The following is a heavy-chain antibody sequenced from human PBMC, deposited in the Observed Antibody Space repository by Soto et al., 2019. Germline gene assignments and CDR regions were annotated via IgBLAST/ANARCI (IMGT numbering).Heavy chain of an antibody. CDR2: ISHSGIN. V-gene: IGHV4-4*02. D-gene: IGHD3-22*01. CDR3: ARVRYDRSGFDH. Sequence: VQLQESGPGLVRPSGALSVTCAVSGDSISRSHLWSLVRPSPGKGLEWIGEISHSGINNYNPSLKSRVTISGDKSKNQLSLQLTYVTAEDTAVYYCARVRYDRSGFDHWGQGTLVSGSS. CDR1: GDSISRSHL. J-gene: IGHJ4*02.